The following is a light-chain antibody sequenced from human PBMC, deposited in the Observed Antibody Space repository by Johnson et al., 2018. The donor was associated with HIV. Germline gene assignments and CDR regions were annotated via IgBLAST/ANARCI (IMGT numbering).Light chain of an antibody. CDR1: RSSTGRNY. CDR2: ENN. Sequence: QSVLTQPPSVSAAPGQKVTIYCSGSRSSTGRNYASWYQQLPGTAPKLLIYENNKRPSGIPNRFSGSKSGTSATLGITGLQTGDEADYYCGTWDSRLSVYVFGTGTKVTVL. CDR3: GTWDSRLSVYV. V-gene: IGLV1-51*02. J-gene: IGLJ1*01.